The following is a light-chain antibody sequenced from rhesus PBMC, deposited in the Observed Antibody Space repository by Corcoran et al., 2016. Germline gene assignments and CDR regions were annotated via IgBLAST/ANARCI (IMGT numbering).Light chain of an antibody. CDR1: QFVSTN. CDR2: SSS. CDR3: QQDYSWPLT. Sequence: EIVMTQSPATLSLSPGERATLSCRASQFVSTNLAWYKHTPGQPPKLLIYSSSRRATCIAGRFSGSVSGTEFTLTISSLEPEDVVLFYCQQDYSWPLTFGGGTKVELK. J-gene: IGKJ4*01. V-gene: IGKV3-42*01.